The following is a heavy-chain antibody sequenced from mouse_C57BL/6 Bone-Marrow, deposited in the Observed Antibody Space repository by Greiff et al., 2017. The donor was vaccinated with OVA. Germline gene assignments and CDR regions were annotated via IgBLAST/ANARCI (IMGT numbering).Heavy chain of an antibody. J-gene: IGHJ1*03. CDR3: ARDYGSRWYFDV. CDR1: GFTFSDYY. D-gene: IGHD1-1*01. Sequence: DVQLVESEGGLVQPGSSMKLSCTASGFTFSDYYMAWVRQVPEKGLEWVANINYDGSSTYYLDSLKSRFIISRDNAKNILYLQMSSLKSEDTATYYCARDYGSRWYFDVWGTGTTVTVSS. V-gene: IGHV5-16*01. CDR2: INYDGSST.